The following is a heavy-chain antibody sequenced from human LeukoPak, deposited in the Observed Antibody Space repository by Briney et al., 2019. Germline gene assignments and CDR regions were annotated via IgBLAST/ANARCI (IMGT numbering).Heavy chain of an antibody. V-gene: IGHV3-30-3*01. Sequence: GRSLRLCCAASGFTFSSYAMQWVRQAPGKGLEWVAVISYDGSNKYYADSVKGRFTISRDNSKNTLYLQMNSLRAEDTAVYYCARVSGAVAGFDFDYWGQGTLVTVSS. CDR1: GFTFSSYA. CDR2: ISYDGSNK. CDR3: ARVSGAVAGFDFDY. D-gene: IGHD6-19*01. J-gene: IGHJ4*02.